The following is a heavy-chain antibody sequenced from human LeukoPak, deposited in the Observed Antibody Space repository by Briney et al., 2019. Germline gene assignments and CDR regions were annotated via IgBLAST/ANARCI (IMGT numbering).Heavy chain of an antibody. V-gene: IGHV1-2*02. D-gene: IGHD5-18*01. CDR1: GYTFTSYH. J-gene: IGHJ6*03. CDR2: INPNSGGT. CDR3: ARDTAMVSGYYMDV. Sequence: GASVKVSCKASGYTFTSYHMHWVRQAPGQGLEWMGWINPNSGGTNYAQKFQGRVTMTRDTSISTAYMELSRLRSDDTAVYYCARDTAMVSGYYMDVWGKGTTVTVSS.